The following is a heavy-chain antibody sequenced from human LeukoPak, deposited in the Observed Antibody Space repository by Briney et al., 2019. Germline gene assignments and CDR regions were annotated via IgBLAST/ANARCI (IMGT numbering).Heavy chain of an antibody. Sequence: PSENLSLTCAVSGYSISSGYYWGWIRQPPGKGLEWIGSIYHSGSTYYNPSLKSRVTISVDTSKNQFSLKLSSVTAADTAVYYCARRGYGDYLDYWGQGTLVTVSS. D-gene: IGHD4-17*01. CDR2: IYHSGST. CDR1: GYSISSGYY. V-gene: IGHV4-38-2*01. J-gene: IGHJ4*02. CDR3: ARRGYGDYLDY.